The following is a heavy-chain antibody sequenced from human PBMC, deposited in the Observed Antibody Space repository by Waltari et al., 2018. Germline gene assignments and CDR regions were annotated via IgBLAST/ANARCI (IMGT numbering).Heavy chain of an antibody. J-gene: IGHJ3*02. Sequence: QVQLQESGPGLVKPSETLSLTCSVSGGCISSYYWSWIRQPPGKGLEWIGYSYYSGSTNYNPTLKSRVTISVDTSKNQFSLKLSSVTAADTAVYYCASAVRDGRPFDIWGQGTMVTVSS. CDR3: ASAVRDGRPFDI. V-gene: IGHV4-59*01. CDR1: GGCISSYY. CDR2: SYYSGST. D-gene: IGHD4-17*01.